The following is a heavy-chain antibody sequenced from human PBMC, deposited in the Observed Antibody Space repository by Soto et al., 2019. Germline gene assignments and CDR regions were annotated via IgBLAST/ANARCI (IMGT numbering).Heavy chain of an antibody. CDR3: AKDRYYDILTGYYPNYYYYGMDV. Sequence: QVQLVESGGGVVQPGRSLRLSCAASGFTFSSYGMHWVLQAPGKGLEWVAVISYDGSNKYYADSVKGRFTISRDNSKNTLYLQMNSLRAEDTAVYYCAKDRYYDILTGYYPNYYYYGMDVWGQGTTVTVSS. D-gene: IGHD3-9*01. J-gene: IGHJ6*02. CDR1: GFTFSSYG. CDR2: ISYDGSNK. V-gene: IGHV3-30*18.